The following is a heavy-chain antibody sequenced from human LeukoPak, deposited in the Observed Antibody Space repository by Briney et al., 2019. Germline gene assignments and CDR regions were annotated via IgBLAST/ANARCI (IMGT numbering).Heavy chain of an antibody. Sequence: ASVKVSCKASGYTFTGYYMHWVRQAPGQRLEWMGWISAYNGNTNYAQKLQGRVTMTTDTSTNTVYMELRSLRSDDTAVYYCARDGHRRYHYDIGSREYAFDIWGQGTMVTVSS. J-gene: IGHJ3*02. V-gene: IGHV1-18*04. CDR1: GYTFTGYY. D-gene: IGHD3-16*02. CDR3: ARDGHRRYHYDIGSREYAFDI. CDR2: ISAYNGNT.